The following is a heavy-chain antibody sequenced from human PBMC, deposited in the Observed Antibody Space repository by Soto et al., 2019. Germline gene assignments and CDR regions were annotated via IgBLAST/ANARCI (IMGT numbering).Heavy chain of an antibody. Sequence: QVQLVQSGAEEKKPGASVKVSCKASGYTFTSYAMHWVRQAPGQRLEWMGWINAGNGNTKYSQKFQGRVTITRDTAASRADVELGRLRSEDAAVCDGAGGDSGGWYGYWGRGTLVTVSS. V-gene: IGHV1-3*05. CDR1: GYTFTSYA. J-gene: IGHJ4*02. CDR3: AGGDSGGWYGY. CDR2: INAGNGNT. D-gene: IGHD6-19*01.